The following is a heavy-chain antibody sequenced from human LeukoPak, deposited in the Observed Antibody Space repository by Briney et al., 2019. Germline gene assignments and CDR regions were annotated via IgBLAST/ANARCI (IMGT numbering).Heavy chain of an antibody. Sequence: GGSLRLSCAASGIIFSSCAMSWVRQAPGKGLEWVSAISGSGGSTYYADSVKGRFTISRDNSKNTLYLQMNSLRAEDTAVYYCAKSREWLVLGSIDYWGQGTLVTVSS. CDR1: GIIFSSCA. CDR3: AKSREWLVLGSIDY. CDR2: ISGSGGST. V-gene: IGHV3-23*01. J-gene: IGHJ4*02. D-gene: IGHD6-19*01.